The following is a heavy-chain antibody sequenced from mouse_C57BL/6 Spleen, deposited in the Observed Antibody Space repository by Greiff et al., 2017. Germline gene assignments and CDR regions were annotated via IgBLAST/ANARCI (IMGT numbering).Heavy chain of an antibody. D-gene: IGHD2-3*01. CDR3: ASDGYYPFAY. CDR2: INPNNGGT. Sequence: VQLKQSGPGLVKPGASVKISCKASGYTFTDYYMNWVKQSHGKSLEWIGDINPNNGGTSYNQKFKGKATLTVDKSSSTAYMELRSLTSEDSAVYYCASDGYYPFAYWGQGTLVTVSA. CDR1: GYTFTDYY. J-gene: IGHJ3*01. V-gene: IGHV1-26*01.